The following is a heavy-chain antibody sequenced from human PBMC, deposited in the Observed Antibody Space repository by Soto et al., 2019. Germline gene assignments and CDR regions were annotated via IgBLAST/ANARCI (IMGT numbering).Heavy chain of an antibody. Sequence: ASVKVSCKASGYTFTNYGITWVRQAPGQGLEWMGWISAYNGDTHYTQRLQGRVTMTTDTSTSTAYMELRGLRSDDTAVYYCARYPNVYDNIWGRYRPFDYWGQGTLVTVSS. CDR1: GYTFTNYG. J-gene: IGHJ4*02. CDR2: ISAYNGDT. CDR3: ARYPNVYDNIWGRYRPFDY. D-gene: IGHD3-16*02. V-gene: IGHV1-18*01.